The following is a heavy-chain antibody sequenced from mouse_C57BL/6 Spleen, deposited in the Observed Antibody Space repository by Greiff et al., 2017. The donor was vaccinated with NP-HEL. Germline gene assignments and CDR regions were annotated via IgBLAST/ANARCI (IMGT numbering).Heavy chain of an antibody. CDR1: GYTFTSYW. J-gene: IGHJ4*01. D-gene: IGHD4-1*01. CDR3: ARTGTRDYYAMDY. V-gene: IGHV1-52*01. Sequence: QVQLQQPGAELVRPGSSVKLSCKASGYTFTSYWLHWVKQRPIQGLDWIGNIYPSDSETHYKQKFTYKATLTVDKSSSTAYMQLSSLTSEDSAVYYCARTGTRDYYAMDYWGQGTSVTVSS. CDR2: IYPSDSET.